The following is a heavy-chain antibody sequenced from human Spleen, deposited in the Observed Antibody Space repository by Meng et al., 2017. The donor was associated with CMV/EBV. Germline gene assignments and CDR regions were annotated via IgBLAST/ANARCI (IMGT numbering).Heavy chain of an antibody. J-gene: IGHJ1*01. Sequence: SLKISCVASGFTFDDYAMHWVRQAPGKGLEWVSGISWNSGSIGYADSVKGRFTISRDNAKNSLYLQMNSLRPEDTALYFCAKTREELLYFQHWGQGTLVTVSS. CDR2: ISWNSGSI. V-gene: IGHV3-9*01. CDR1: GFTFDDYA. D-gene: IGHD1-7*01. CDR3: AKTREELLYFQH.